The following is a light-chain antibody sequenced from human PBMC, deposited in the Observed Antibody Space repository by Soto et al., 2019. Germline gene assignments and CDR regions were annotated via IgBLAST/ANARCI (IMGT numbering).Light chain of an antibody. V-gene: IGKV3-20*01. Sequence: IVLTQSPGTLSLSPGERATLSCRASQSVTSNSLAWYQQKPGLAPRLLIYGASSRATGIPDRFSGSVSGTDFTLTISRLEPEDFAMYYCQQYGSSPWTFGQGTKVEIK. CDR1: QSVTSNS. CDR2: GAS. J-gene: IGKJ1*01. CDR3: QQYGSSPWT.